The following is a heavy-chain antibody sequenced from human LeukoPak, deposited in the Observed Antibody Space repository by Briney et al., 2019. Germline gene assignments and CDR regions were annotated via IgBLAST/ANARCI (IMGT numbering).Heavy chain of an antibody. D-gene: IGHD3-10*01. CDR2: INHSGST. CDR1: GGSFSGYY. Sequence: SETLSLTCAVYGGSFSGYYWSWIRQPPGKGLEWIGEINHSGSTNYNPSLKSRVTISVDTSKNQFSLKQSSVTAADTAVYYCARLTKNDSGSFRFGKKKRGFMDGWGKGTTVTISS. J-gene: IGHJ6*03. V-gene: IGHV4-34*01. CDR3: ARLTKNDSGSFRFGKKKRGFMDG.